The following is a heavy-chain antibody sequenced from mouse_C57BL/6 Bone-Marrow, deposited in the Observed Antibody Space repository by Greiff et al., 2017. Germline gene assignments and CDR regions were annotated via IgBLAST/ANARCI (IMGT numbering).Heavy chain of an antibody. D-gene: IGHD1-1*01. J-gene: IGHJ2*01. CDR2: INPGSGGT. CDR3: ARCPVYYGSSYPYYFDD. Sequence: QVQLQQSGAELVRPGTSVKVSCKASGYAFTNYLIEWVKQRPGQGLEWIGVINPGSGGTNYNEKFKGKATLTADKSSSTAYMQLSSLTSEDSAVYFCARCPVYYGSSYPYYFDDWGQGTTLTVSS. CDR1: GYAFTNYL. V-gene: IGHV1-54*01.